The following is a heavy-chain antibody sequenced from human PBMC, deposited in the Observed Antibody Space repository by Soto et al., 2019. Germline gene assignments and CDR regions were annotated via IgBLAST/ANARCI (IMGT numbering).Heavy chain of an antibody. CDR3: ARRGAPFYYDSSGHGDYFDY. V-gene: IGHV4-31*03. J-gene: IGHJ4*02. CDR2: IYYSGST. CDR1: GGSISSGGYY. D-gene: IGHD3-22*01. Sequence: SETLSLTCTVSGGSISSGGYYWSWIRQHPGKGLEWIGYIYYSGSTYYNPSLKSRVTISVDTSKNQFSLKLSSVTAADTAVYYCARRGAPFYYDSSGHGDYFDYWGQGTLVTVSS.